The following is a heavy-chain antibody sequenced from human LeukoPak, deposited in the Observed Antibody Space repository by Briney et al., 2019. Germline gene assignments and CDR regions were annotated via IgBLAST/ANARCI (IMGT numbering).Heavy chain of an antibody. CDR2: ITGSGGNT. J-gene: IGHJ5*02. CDR3: ASHDTSGYYLYRYLRT. V-gene: IGHV3-23*01. Sequence: GGSLRLSCAASGFTFSNYAMTWVRQAPGKGLEWVSSITGSGGNTYYVDSVKGRFTISRDNSKNTLFLQRNSLRAEDTAVYHCASHDTSGYYLYRYLRTWGQGTLVTVSS. D-gene: IGHD3-22*01. CDR1: GFTFSNYA.